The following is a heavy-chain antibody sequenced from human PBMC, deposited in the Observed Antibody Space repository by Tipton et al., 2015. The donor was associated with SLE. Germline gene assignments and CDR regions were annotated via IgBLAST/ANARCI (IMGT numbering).Heavy chain of an antibody. CDR1: GFTFNTYA. V-gene: IGHV3-23*01. J-gene: IGHJ4*02. Sequence: SLRLSCAASGFTFNTYAMSWVRQAPGKGLEWVSVIGGGGATTYYTDSVKGRFTISRDNSKNTLYLQMNSLRVEDTAVYYCAKLRSGRGSPAGDYWGQGTLVTVSS. CDR2: IGGGGATT. CDR3: AKLRSGRGSPAGDY. D-gene: IGHD3-16*01.